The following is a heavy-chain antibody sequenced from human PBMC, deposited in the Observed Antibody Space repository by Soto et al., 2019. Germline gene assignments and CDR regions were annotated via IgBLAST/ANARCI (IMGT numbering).Heavy chain of an antibody. D-gene: IGHD3-22*01. CDR1: GGSISGYY. J-gene: IGHJ4*02. CDR3: ARFHYYYDSSGYYYLPLGFDY. CDR2: IYYSGST. Sequence: SETLSLTCTVSGGSISGYYWSWIRQHPGKGLEWIGYIYYSGSTYYNPSLKSRVTISVDTSKNQFSLKLSSVTAADTAVYYCARFHYYYDSSGYYYLPLGFDYWGQGTLVTVSS. V-gene: IGHV4-31*03.